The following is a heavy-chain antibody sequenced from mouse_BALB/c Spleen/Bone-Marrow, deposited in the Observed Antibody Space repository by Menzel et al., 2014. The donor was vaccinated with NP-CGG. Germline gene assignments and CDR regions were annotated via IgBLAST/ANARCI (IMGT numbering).Heavy chain of an antibody. CDR3: AILLLRLSYAMDY. CDR2: ISSGSSTI. J-gene: IGHJ4*01. CDR1: GFTFSSFG. V-gene: IGHV5-17*02. Sequence: EVQLVESGGGLVQPGGSRKLSCAASGFTFSSFGMHWVRQAPEKGLEWVAYISSGSSTIYYADTVKGRFTISRDNPKNTLFLQMPSLRSEDTAMYYCAILLLRLSYAMDYWGQGTSVTGSS. D-gene: IGHD1-1*01.